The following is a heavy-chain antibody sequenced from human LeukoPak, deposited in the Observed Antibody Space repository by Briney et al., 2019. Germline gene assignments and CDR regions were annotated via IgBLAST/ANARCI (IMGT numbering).Heavy chain of an antibody. CDR1: GFTFSDYY. V-gene: IGHV3-11*04. Sequence: GGSLRLSCAASGFTFSDYYMSWIRQAPGKGLEWVSYISSSGSTIYYADSVKGRFTISRDNAKNSLYLQMNSLRAEEPAVYYLAREGPFDRSGYYYYYMDVWGKGTTVTVSS. D-gene: IGHD3-22*01. J-gene: IGHJ6*03. CDR3: AREGPFDRSGYYYYYMDV. CDR2: ISSSGSTI.